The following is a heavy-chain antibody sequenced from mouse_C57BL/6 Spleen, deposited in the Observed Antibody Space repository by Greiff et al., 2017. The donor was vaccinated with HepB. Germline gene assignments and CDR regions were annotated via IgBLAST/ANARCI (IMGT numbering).Heavy chain of an antibody. D-gene: IGHD2-10*01. CDR1: GYSITSGYD. CDR2: ISYSGST. J-gene: IGHJ3*01. Sequence: EVQGVESGPGMVKPSQSLSLTCTVTGYSITSGYDWHWIRHFPGNKLEWMGYISYSGSTNYNPSLKSRISITHDTSKNHFFLKLNSVTTEDTATYCCARDGAYSLAYWGQGTLVTVSA. CDR3: ARDGAYSLAY. V-gene: IGHV3-1*01.